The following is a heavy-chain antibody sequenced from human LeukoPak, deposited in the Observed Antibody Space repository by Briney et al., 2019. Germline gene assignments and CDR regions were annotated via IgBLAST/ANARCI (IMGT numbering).Heavy chain of an antibody. J-gene: IGHJ4*02. CDR1: GFTFSNFA. Sequence: GGSLRLSCAASGFTFSNFAMNWVRQAPGKGLEWVSTISGSGGSTHYADSVKGRFTISRDNSKNTLYLQMNSLRAEDTAKYYCAKDFWSGYYPDYWGQGTLVTVSS. V-gene: IGHV3-23*01. D-gene: IGHD3-3*01. CDR2: ISGSGGST. CDR3: AKDFWSGYYPDY.